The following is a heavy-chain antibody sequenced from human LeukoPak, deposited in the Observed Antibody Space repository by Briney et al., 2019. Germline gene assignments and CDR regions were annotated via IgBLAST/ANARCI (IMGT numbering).Heavy chain of an antibody. J-gene: IGHJ4*02. CDR1: GYSISSGYY. CDR3: ARLITIFGVVTDD. Sequence: KPSGTPSPTLAVPGYSISSGYYWGWVRQPPGKGLEGIGSTYHSGSTYYNPSLKSRVTISVDTSKNQFSLKLSSVTAADTAVYYCARLITIFGVVTDDWGQGTLVTVSS. CDR2: TYHSGST. V-gene: IGHV4-38-2*01. D-gene: IGHD3-3*01.